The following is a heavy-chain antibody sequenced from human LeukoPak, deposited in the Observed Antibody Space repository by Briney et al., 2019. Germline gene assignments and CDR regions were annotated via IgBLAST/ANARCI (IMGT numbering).Heavy chain of an antibody. Sequence: ASVKVSCKVSGYTLTELSMHWVRRAPGKGLEWMGGFDPEDGETIYAQKFQGRVTMTEDTSTDTAYMELSSLRSEDTAVYYCATTGPGIVGATIDNWFDPWGQGTLVTVSS. CDR2: FDPEDGET. D-gene: IGHD1-26*01. CDR1: GYTLTELS. J-gene: IGHJ5*02. V-gene: IGHV1-24*01. CDR3: ATTGPGIVGATIDNWFDP.